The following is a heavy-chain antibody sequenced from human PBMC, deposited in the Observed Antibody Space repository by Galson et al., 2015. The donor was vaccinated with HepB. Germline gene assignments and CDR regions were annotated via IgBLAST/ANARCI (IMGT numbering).Heavy chain of an antibody. CDR3: AKDDSSGTDY. V-gene: IGHV3-23*01. J-gene: IGHJ4*02. D-gene: IGHD6-19*01. CDR1: GFTFSSYT. CDR2: ISGSGGST. Sequence: SLRLSCAASGFTFSSYTMSWVRQAPGKGLEWVSAISGSGGSTYYADSVKGRFTISRDNSKNTLYLQMNSLRAGDTAVYYCAKDDSSGTDYWGQGTLVTVSS.